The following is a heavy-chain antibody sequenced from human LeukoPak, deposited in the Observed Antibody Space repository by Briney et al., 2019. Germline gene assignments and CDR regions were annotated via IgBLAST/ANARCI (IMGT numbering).Heavy chain of an antibody. CDR3: ASFYGGNSEGYYFDY. J-gene: IGHJ4*02. D-gene: IGHD4-23*01. CDR1: GDSISSGNY. CDR2: IYYSGST. Sequence: SETLSLTCTVSGDSISSGNYWGWIRQPPGKGLEWIGYIYYSGSTYYNPSLKSRVTISVDTSKNQFSLKLSSVTAADTAVYYCASFYGGNSEGYYFDYWGQGTLVTVSS. V-gene: IGHV4-30-4*08.